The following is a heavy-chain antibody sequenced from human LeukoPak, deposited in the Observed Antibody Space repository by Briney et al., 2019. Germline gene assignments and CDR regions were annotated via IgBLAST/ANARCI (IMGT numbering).Heavy chain of an antibody. V-gene: IGHV1-69*05. D-gene: IGHD1-26*01. J-gene: IGHJ5*02. CDR1: GGTFSSYA. CDR3: ARVAARYWEKGANWFDP. Sequence: ASVKVSCKASGGTFSSYAISWVRQAPGQGLEWMGRIIPIFGTANYAQKFQGRITITTDESTSTAYMELSSLRSEDTAVYYCARVAARYWEKGANWFDPWGQETLVTVSS. CDR2: IIPIFGTA.